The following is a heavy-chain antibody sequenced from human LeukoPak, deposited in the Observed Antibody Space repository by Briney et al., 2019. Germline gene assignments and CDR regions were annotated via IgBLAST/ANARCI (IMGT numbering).Heavy chain of an antibody. CDR2: IYHSGST. V-gene: IGHV4-38-2*02. Sequence: SETLSLICAVSCNSLSRSYYWGWIRQPPGKGLEWVGNIYHSGSTYYNPPLKSRVAISVDTSRNQFSLRLNSVTTADTAVYYCARDWDGFDIWGQGTVVTVSS. CDR3: ARDWDGFDI. CDR1: CNSLSRSYY. J-gene: IGHJ3*02.